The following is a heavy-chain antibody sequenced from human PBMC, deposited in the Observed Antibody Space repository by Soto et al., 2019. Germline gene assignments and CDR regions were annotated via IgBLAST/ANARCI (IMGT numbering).Heavy chain of an antibody. Sequence: GGSLRLSCAASGFTFSSYAMTWVRQAPGKGLEWVSSISGSGGSTYYADSVKGRFTISRDNSKNTLDLQINSLRAEDTAVYYRASLAGGWYDAFGIRGQGTMVTV. J-gene: IGHJ3*02. CDR2: ISGSGGST. V-gene: IGHV3-23*01. D-gene: IGHD6-19*01. CDR3: ASLAGGWYDAFGI. CDR1: GFTFSSYA.